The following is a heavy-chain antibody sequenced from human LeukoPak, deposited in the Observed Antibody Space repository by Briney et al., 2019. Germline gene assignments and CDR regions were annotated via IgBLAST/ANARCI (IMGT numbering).Heavy chain of an antibody. CDR3: ARAVQASLQPRFDP. CDR2: IIPIFGTA. Sequence: ASVKVSCKASGGTFSSYAISWVRQAPGQGLEWMGGIIPIFGTANYAQKFQGRVTITTDESTSTAYMELSGLRSEDTAVYYCARAVQASLQPRFDPWGQGTLVTVSS. J-gene: IGHJ5*02. CDR1: GGTFSSYA. V-gene: IGHV1-69*05. D-gene: IGHD1-1*01.